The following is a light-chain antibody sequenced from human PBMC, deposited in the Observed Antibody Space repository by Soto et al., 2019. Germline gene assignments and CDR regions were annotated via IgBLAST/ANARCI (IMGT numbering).Light chain of an antibody. V-gene: IGKV3-20*01. J-gene: IGKJ1*01. Sequence: EIVLTQSPGPLSLSPGERATLSCKASQSVSNNYLAWYQQPPGQAHRLLIYGASNRATGIPDRFSGSGSGTDFTLTISRLEPEYFAVYYCQQYGSSGTFGQGTKVDIK. CDR3: QQYGSSGT. CDR2: GAS. CDR1: QSVSNNY.